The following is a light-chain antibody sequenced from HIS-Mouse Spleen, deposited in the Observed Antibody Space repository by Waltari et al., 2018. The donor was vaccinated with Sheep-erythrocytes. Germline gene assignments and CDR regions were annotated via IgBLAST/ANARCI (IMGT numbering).Light chain of an antibody. J-gene: IGLJ1*01. V-gene: IGLV2-11*01. CDR3: CSYAGSYNHV. Sequence: QSALTQPPPVSGSPGQSVPIPCTGTSSDVGCDTYVSWYQQHPGKAPKLMIYDVSKRPSGVPDRFSGSKSGNTASLTISGLQAEDEADYYCCSYAGSYNHVFATGTKVTVL. CDR2: DVS. CDR1: SSDVGCDTY.